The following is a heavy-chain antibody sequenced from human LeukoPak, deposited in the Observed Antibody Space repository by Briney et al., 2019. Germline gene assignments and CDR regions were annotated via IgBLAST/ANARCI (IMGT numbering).Heavy chain of an antibody. J-gene: IGHJ4*02. CDR1: GGTFSSYA. Sequence: RASVKVSCKASGGTFSSYAISWVRQAPGQGLEWMGRIIPILGIANYAQKFQGRVTMTRNTSISTAYMELSSLRSEDTAVYYCARIVGATGYWGQGTLVTVSS. CDR2: IIPILGIA. V-gene: IGHV1-69*04. D-gene: IGHD1-26*01. CDR3: ARIVGATGY.